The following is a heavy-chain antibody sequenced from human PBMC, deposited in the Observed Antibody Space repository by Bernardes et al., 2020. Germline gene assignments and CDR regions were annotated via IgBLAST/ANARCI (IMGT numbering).Heavy chain of an antibody. Sequence: SETLSLTCAVYGGSFSGYYWSWIRQPPGKGLEWIGEINHSGSTNYNPSLKSRVTISVDTSKNQFSMKLSSVTAADTAVYYCARRRHLDYWGQGTLVTVSS. CDR1: GGSFSGYY. V-gene: IGHV4-34*01. CDR2: INHSGST. J-gene: IGHJ4*02. CDR3: ARRRHLDY.